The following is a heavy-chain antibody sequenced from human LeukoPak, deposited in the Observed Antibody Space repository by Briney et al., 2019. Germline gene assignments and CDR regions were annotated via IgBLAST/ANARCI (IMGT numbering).Heavy chain of an antibody. Sequence: KPSETLSLTCAVYGGSFSGYYWSRIRQPPGKGLEWIGEINHSGSANYNPSLKSRVTISVDTSKNQFSLKLSSVTAADTAVYYCAREHDKEDYYYYMDVGGKGTTSTVSS. J-gene: IGHJ6*03. V-gene: IGHV4-34*01. CDR2: INHSGSA. CDR3: AREHDKEDYYYYMDV. D-gene: IGHD3-22*01. CDR1: GGSFSGYY.